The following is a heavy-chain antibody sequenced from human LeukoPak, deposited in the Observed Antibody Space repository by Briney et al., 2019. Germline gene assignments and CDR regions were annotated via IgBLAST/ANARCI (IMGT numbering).Heavy chain of an antibody. CDR2: ISGSGGST. Sequence: PGGSPRLSCAASGFTFSSYAMSWVRQAPGKGLEWVSAISGSGGSTYYADSVKGRFTISRDNSKNTLYLQMNSLRAEDTAVYYCAKGYYYDSSGYYPEYFDYWGQGTLVTVSS. CDR3: AKGYYYDSSGYYPEYFDY. CDR1: GFTFSSYA. V-gene: IGHV3-23*01. D-gene: IGHD3-22*01. J-gene: IGHJ4*02.